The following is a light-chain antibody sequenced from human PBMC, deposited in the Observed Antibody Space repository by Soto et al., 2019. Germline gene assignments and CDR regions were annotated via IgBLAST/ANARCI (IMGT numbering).Light chain of an antibody. J-gene: IGLJ2*01. CDR1: RYNIGSNT. CDR2: RNN. CDR3: AAWDDSQNGYVV. Sequence: QSVLTQPPSASRTPGQRVTISCSGSRYNIGSNTVSWYQQVPGTAPRLLLYRNNLRPSGVPDRFSGSKSDTSASLAISGLQFEDEADNYCAAWDDSQNGYVVFGGGTKLTVL. V-gene: IGLV1-44*01.